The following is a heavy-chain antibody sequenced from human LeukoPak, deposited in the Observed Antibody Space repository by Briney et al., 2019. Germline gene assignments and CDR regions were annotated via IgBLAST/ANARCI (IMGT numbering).Heavy chain of an antibody. D-gene: IGHD5-18*01. V-gene: IGHV3-20*04. CDR2: ISWNGGST. Sequence: PGGSLRLSCAASGFSFDDYGMSWVRQAPGKGLEWVSGISWNGGSTGYADSVKGRFTISRDNAKNSLYLQMNSLRAEDTALYYCARDREPYSYGPRPFDYWGQGTLVTVSS. CDR1: GFSFDDYG. J-gene: IGHJ4*02. CDR3: ARDREPYSYGPRPFDY.